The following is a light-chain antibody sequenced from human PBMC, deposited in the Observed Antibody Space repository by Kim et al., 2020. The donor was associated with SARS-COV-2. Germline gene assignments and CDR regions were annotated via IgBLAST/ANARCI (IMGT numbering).Light chain of an antibody. J-gene: IGKJ1*01. CDR2: SAS. V-gene: IGKV3-20*01. Sequence: ENVLTQSPGTLSLSPGERATLSCRSSQSVSSNFLAWYQQKAGQAPRLVIYSASSRASGIPDRFSGSGSVTDFTLTISTLEPEDFAVYYSQQYATSPQTFGQGTKVDIQ. CDR1: QSVSSNF. CDR3: QQYATSPQT.